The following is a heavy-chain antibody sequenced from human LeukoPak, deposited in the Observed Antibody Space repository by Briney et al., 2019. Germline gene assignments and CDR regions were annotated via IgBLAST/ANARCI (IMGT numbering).Heavy chain of an antibody. V-gene: IGHV4-4*07. Sequence: SETLSLTCTVSGVSFTAYYWTWIRQPAGKGPEWIGRIYSSGNTNYNPSLESRVTMSIDTSKHQFSLKLTSVSAADTAVYFCARERGILRGDAFDLWGQGTMVTVSS. J-gene: IGHJ3*01. CDR2: IYSSGNT. CDR1: GVSFTAYY. CDR3: ARERGILRGDAFDL. D-gene: IGHD1-26*01.